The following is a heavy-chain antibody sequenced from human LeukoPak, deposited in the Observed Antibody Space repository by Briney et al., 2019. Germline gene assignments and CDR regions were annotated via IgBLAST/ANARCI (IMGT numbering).Heavy chain of an antibody. CDR2: IYYSGST. D-gene: IGHD5-18*01. Sequence: GSLRLSCAASGFTFSSYSMNWVRQPPGKGLEWIGSIYYSGSTYYNPSLKSRVTISVDTSKNQFSLKLSSVTAADTAVYYCARRLIQLWLIDYWGQGTLVTVSS. V-gene: IGHV4-39*01. CDR3: ARRLIQLWLIDY. CDR1: GFTFSSYSMN. J-gene: IGHJ4*02.